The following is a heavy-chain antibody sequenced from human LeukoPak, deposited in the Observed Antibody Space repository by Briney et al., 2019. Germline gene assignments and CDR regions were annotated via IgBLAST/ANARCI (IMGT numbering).Heavy chain of an antibody. V-gene: IGHV3-30*18. J-gene: IGHJ4*02. CDR2: ISYDGSDK. D-gene: IGHD6-19*01. CDR3: AKDRRSSGWWYIDY. Sequence: GRSLRLSCAASGFTFSSYGMYWVRQAPGKGLERVAVISYDGSDKDYADSVMGRFTISRDNSKNTLYLQMNSLRAEDTAVFYCAKDRRSSGWWYIDYWGQGTLVTVSS. CDR1: GFTFSSYG.